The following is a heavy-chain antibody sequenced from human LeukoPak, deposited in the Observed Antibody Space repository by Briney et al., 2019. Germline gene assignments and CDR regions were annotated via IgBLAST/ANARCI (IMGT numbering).Heavy chain of an antibody. CDR2: IRYDGRNK. Sequence: GGSLRLSCPASGFTFSVYGMHWVRQAPGKGLEWVAFIRYDGRNKSYAESVKGRFIISRDNYKKTVYLQMNSLQAEDKAVYYDVKDRREQCSGGSCAGRGFDIWGQGTMVTVSS. J-gene: IGHJ3*02. D-gene: IGHD2-15*01. V-gene: IGHV3-30*02. CDR1: GFTFSVYG. CDR3: VKDRREQCSGGSCAGRGFDI.